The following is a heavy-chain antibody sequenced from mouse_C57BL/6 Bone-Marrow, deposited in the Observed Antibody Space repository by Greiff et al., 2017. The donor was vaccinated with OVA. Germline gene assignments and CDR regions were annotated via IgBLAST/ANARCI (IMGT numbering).Heavy chain of an antibody. D-gene: IGHD2-1*01. CDR1: EYEFPSHD. J-gene: IGHJ2*01. V-gene: IGHV5-2*01. CDR3: ATVYYCYFAY. CDR2: INSDGGST. Sequence: EVQGVESGGGLVQPGESLKLSCESNEYEFPSHDMSWVRKTPEKRLELVAAINSDGGSTYYPDNMERRFIISRDTTKKTLYLQMSSLKAEDTALYYCATVYYCYFAYWGQGTTLTVSS.